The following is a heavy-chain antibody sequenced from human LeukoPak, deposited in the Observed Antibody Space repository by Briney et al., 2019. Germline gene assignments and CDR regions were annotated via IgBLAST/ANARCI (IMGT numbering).Heavy chain of an antibody. Sequence: ASVKVSCKASGYTFTGYYMHWVRQAPGQGLEWMGRINPNSGGTNYAQKFQGRVTMTRDTSTSTVYMELSSLRSEDTAVYYCATGTWIQLWLRLGYWGQGTLVTVSS. CDR1: GYTFTGYY. CDR2: INPNSGGT. J-gene: IGHJ4*02. CDR3: ATGTWIQLWLRLGY. D-gene: IGHD5-18*01. V-gene: IGHV1-2*06.